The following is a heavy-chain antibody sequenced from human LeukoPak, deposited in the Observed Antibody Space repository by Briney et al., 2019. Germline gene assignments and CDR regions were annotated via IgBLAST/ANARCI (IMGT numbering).Heavy chain of an antibody. V-gene: IGHV4-34*01. D-gene: IGHD3-9*01. J-gene: IGHJ5*02. CDR3: ARGPLRYFDLNWFDP. CDR2: INHSGST. CDR1: GGSFSGYY. Sequence: SETLSLTCAVYGGSFSGYYWSWIRQPPGKGLEWIGEINHSGSTYYNPSLKSRVTISVDTSKNQFSLKLSSVTAADTAVYYCARGPLRYFDLNWFDPWGQGTLVTVSS.